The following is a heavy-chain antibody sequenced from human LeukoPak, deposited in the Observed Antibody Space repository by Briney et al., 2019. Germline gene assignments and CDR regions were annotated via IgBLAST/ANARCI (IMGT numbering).Heavy chain of an antibody. D-gene: IGHD3-10*01. CDR2: IIPIFGTA. J-gene: IGHJ5*02. CDR1: GGTFSSYA. Sequence: SVKVSCKASGGTFSSYAISWVRQAPGQRLEWMGGIIPIFGTANYAQKFQGRVTITADESKNTAYMELSSLRSEDTAVYYCARYDYYGSGSYSFDPWGQRTLVTVSS. V-gene: IGHV1-69*01. CDR3: ARYDYYGSGSYSFDP.